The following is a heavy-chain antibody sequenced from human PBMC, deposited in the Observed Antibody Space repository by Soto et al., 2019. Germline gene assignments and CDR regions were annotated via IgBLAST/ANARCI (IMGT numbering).Heavy chain of an antibody. Sequence: PSETLSLTCAVSGGSISSGGYSWSWIRQPPGKGLEWIGYIYHSGSTHYNPSLKSRVTISVDRSKNQFSLKLSSVTAADTAVYYCARAAYRWLQKTRPFDYCGQGTLVTVSS. CDR1: GGSISSGGYS. CDR3: ARAAYRWLQKTRPFDY. CDR2: IYHSGST. J-gene: IGHJ4*02. V-gene: IGHV4-30-2*01. D-gene: IGHD5-12*01.